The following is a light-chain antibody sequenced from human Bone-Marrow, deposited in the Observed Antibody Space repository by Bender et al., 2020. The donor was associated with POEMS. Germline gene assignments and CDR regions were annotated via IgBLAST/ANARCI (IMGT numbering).Light chain of an antibody. J-gene: IGLJ3*02. Sequence: QSVLTQPPSASWTPGQRVTISCSGGSSNIGAHAVNWYQHLPGTAPKLLIYSSHRRPSEVPDRFSGSRSGTSSLAISGLQSEDEADYYCAVWDDSLNGWVFGGGTKLTVL. CDR2: SSH. CDR3: AVWDDSLNGWV. CDR1: SSNIGAHA. V-gene: IGLV1-44*01.